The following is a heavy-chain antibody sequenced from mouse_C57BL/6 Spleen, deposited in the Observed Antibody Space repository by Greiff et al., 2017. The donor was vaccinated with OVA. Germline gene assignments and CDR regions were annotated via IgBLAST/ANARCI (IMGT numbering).Heavy chain of an antibody. CDR1: GYTFTSYW. J-gene: IGHJ3*01. V-gene: IGHV1-52*01. CDR3: ARGDSSGYLFAY. Sequence: QVQLQQPGAELVRPGSSVQLSCKASGYTFTSYWMHWVKQRPIQGLEWIGNIAPSDSEPHYNQQFKDKATLTVDKSSSTAYMQLSSLTSEDSAVYYCARGDSSGYLFAYWGQGTLVTVSA. D-gene: IGHD3-2*02. CDR2: IAPSDSEP.